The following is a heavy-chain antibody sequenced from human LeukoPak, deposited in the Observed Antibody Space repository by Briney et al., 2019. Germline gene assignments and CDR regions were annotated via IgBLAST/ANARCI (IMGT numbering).Heavy chain of an antibody. J-gene: IGHJ5*02. CDR2: ISPSSTYE. CDR1: GFTFSAYT. V-gene: IGHV3-21*01. D-gene: IGHD3-3*01. Sequence: GGSLRLSCAASGFTFSAYTMNWVRQAPGKGLEWVSSISPSSTYEYYAESVKGRFTIFRDNAKHSLHLQMKSLRAEDTAVYFCARTYDLGFDPWGQGTLVTVSS. CDR3: ARTYDLGFDP.